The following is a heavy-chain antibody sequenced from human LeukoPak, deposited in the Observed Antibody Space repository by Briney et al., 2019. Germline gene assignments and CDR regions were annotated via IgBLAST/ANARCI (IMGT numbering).Heavy chain of an antibody. D-gene: IGHD2-8*01. CDR2: INHSGAT. J-gene: IGHJ4*02. CDR3: VRGVLVMVYGALDS. V-gene: IGHV4-34*01. CDR1: GVSLSGYY. Sequence: SETLSLTCAVYGVSLSGYYWTWIRQSPGKGLEWIGEINHSGATNCKPSLRSRLTISIDTSKSQFSLKLSSVTAADTGVYYCVRGVLVMVYGALDSWGQGTLVTVSS.